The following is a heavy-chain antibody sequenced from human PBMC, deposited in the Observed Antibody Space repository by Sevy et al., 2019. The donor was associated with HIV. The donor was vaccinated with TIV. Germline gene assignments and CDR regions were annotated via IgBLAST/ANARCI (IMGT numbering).Heavy chain of an antibody. CDR1: GFTFSSYG. Sequence: GGSLRLSCAASGFTFSSYGMHWVRQAPGKGLEWVVVIWYDGSNKYYADSVKGRFTISRDNSKNTLYLQMNSLRAEDTAVYYCASDRSPYYYDSSDPFDYWGQGTLVTVSS. CDR2: IWYDGSNK. CDR3: ASDRSPYYYDSSDPFDY. J-gene: IGHJ4*02. D-gene: IGHD3-22*01. V-gene: IGHV3-33*08.